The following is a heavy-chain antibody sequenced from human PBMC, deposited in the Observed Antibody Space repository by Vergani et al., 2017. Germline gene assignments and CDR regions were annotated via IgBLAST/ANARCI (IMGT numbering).Heavy chain of an antibody. Sequence: QVQLQESGPGLVKPPETLSLTCSASGAPISYWCWSWLRQPAGKGLEWIGRLCPSGSTNYKPSLKSRVTMSIDTSKNQFSLKLSSVTAADTAVYYCARVQELYDFWSGYRVRYYYYMDVWGKGTTVTVSS. CDR2: LCPSGST. V-gene: IGHV4-4*07. CDR1: GAPISYWC. CDR3: ARVQELYDFWSGYRVRYYYYMDV. D-gene: IGHD3-3*01. J-gene: IGHJ6*03.